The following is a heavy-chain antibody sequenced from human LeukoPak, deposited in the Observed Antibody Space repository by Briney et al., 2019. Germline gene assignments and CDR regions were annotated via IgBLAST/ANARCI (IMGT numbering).Heavy chain of an antibody. CDR3: ARGLSSSGWYRKTDY. J-gene: IGHJ4*02. Sequence: TSETLSLTCTVSGGSISSYYWSWIRQPAGKGLEWIGRIYTSGSTNYNPSLKSRVTISVDTSKNQFSLKLSSVTAADTAVYYCARGLSSSGWYRKTDYWGQGTLVTVSS. V-gene: IGHV4-4*07. CDR1: GGSISSYY. CDR2: IYTSGST. D-gene: IGHD6-19*01.